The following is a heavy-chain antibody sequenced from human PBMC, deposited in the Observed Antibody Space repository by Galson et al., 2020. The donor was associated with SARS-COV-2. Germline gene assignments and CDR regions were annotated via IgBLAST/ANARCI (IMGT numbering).Heavy chain of an antibody. V-gene: IGHV4-61*09. CDR3: ARGLMVYARDWFDP. J-gene: IGHJ5*02. CDR1: GGSISSGSNY. Sequence: SETLSLTCTVSGGSISSGSNYWSWIRPPAGKGLEWIGHIYTSGSTNYNPPHKSRVTISVDTSKNQFSLKLSSVTAADTAVYYCARGLMVYARDWFDPWGQGTLVTVSS. CDR2: IYTSGST. D-gene: IGHD2-8*01.